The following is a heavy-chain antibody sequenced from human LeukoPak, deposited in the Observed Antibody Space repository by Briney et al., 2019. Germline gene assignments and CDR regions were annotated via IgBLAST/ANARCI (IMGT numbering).Heavy chain of an antibody. Sequence: ASVKVSCKASGYTFTSYGISWVRQAPGQGLEWMGWISAYNGNTNCAQKLQGRVTMTTHTSTSTAYMDVATLRFDDTTVYYCAVLSGYDPYYFDYWGQGTLVAVSS. D-gene: IGHD5-12*01. CDR2: ISAYNGNT. CDR1: GYTFTSYG. V-gene: IGHV1-18*01. J-gene: IGHJ4*02. CDR3: AVLSGYDPYYFDY.